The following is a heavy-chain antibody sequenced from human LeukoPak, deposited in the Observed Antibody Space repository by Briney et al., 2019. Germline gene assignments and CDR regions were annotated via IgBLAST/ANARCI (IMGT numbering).Heavy chain of an antibody. D-gene: IGHD3-3*01. J-gene: IGHJ4*02. CDR3: ASKKRRITIFGVVISSGTFDY. CDR1: GGSFSNHF. V-gene: IGHV4-34*01. CDR2: INQSGRT. Sequence: PSETLSLTCAVYGGSFSNHFWSWIRESPGRGLEWIGEINQSGRTNHNPSLKSRVTILIDTSKNQFSLKLSSVTAADTAVYYCASKKRRITIFGVVISSGTFDYWGQGTLVTVSS.